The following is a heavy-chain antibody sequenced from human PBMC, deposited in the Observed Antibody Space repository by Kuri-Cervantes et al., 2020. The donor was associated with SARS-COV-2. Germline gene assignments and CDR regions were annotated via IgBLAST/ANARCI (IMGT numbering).Heavy chain of an antibody. D-gene: IGHD4-17*01. J-gene: IGHJ3*02. CDR3: ARVNGDYADAFDI. V-gene: IGHV1-2*02. CDR2: INPNSGGT. Sequence: ASVKVSCKASGYTLTGYYMHWVRQAPGQGLEWMGWINPNSGGTNYAQKFQGRVTMTRDTSISTAYMGLSRLRSDDTAVYYCARVNGDYADAFDIWGQGTMVTVSS. CDR1: GYTLTGYY.